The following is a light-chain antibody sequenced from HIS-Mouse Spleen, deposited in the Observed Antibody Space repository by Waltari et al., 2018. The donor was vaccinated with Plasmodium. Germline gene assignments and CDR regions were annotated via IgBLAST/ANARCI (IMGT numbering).Light chain of an antibody. J-gene: IGLJ3*02. CDR3: SLYTSSSTWV. CDR1: SSDVGSYTR. CDR2: EVS. V-gene: IGLV2-18*01. Sequence: QSALTQPPSVSGSPGQSVTISCTGTSSDVGSYTRVSLYHQPPGTAPKLMIYEVSNRPSGVPDRFSGSKSGNTASLTISGLQAEDEADYYCSLYTSSSTWVFGGGTKLTVL.